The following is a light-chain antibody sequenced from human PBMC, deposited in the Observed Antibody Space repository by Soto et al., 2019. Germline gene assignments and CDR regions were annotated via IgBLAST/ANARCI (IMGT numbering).Light chain of an antibody. J-gene: IGLJ2*01. CDR3: QSYHSTLGGV. V-gene: IGLV1-40*01. CDR2: SNN. Sequence: QAVLTQPPSVSGAPGQRVTISCTGSSSNIGGVYDVHWYQQLPGTAPKLLIYSNNNRPSGVPDRFSGSKSGTSAALAIAGLQAADEGDDYCQSYHSTLGGVFGGGTKLTVL. CDR1: SSNIGGVYD.